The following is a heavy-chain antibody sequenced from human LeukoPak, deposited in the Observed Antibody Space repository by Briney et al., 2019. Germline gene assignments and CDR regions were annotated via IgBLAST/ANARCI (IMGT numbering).Heavy chain of an antibody. Sequence: PSETLSLTCTVSGGSISSYYWSWIRQPPGKGLEWIGYIYYSGSTTYSPSLKSRVTISVDTPNNQFSLKLTSVTAADTAVYYCARTYCGGDCETDYWGQGTLVTVSS. V-gene: IGHV4-59*08. CDR1: GGSISSYY. D-gene: IGHD2-21*02. J-gene: IGHJ4*02. CDR3: ARTYCGGDCETDY. CDR2: IYYSGST.